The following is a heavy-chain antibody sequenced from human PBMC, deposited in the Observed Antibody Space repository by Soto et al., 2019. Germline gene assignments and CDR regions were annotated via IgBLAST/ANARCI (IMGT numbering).Heavy chain of an antibody. J-gene: IGHJ2*01. CDR1: GYTFTDHY. V-gene: IGHV1-2*02. CDR2: INPNNGGT. D-gene: IGHD2-2*02. CDR3: ARGKEIPDYWNFDL. Sequence: QVKLVQSGTEVKEPGASVKVSCKASGYTFTDHYMHWVRQAPGQGLEWMGWINPNNGGTKSAQQFQGRVTMTRDTSISTAFMELRRLTFDDTAVYYCARGKEIPDYWNFDLWGRGMLVTVSS.